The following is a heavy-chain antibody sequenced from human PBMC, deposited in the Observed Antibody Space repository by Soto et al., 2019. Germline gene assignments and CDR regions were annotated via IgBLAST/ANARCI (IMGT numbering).Heavy chain of an antibody. CDR2: IIPIFGTA. CDR1: GGTFSSYA. D-gene: IGHD2-21*02. Sequence: SVKVSCKASGGTFSSYAISWVRQAPGQGLEWMGGIIPIFGTANYAQKFQGRVTITADESTSTAYMELSSLRSEDTAVYYCASYRVVTRGYYYYGMDVWGQGTTVTVYS. J-gene: IGHJ6*02. CDR3: ASYRVVTRGYYYYGMDV. V-gene: IGHV1-69*13.